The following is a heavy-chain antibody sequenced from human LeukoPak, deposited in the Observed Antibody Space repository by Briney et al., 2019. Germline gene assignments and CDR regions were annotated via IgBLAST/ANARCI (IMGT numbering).Heavy chain of an antibody. Sequence: GGSLRLSCAASGFTVSSNYMSWVRQAPGKGLEWVSVIYSGGSTHYADSVKGRFTISRDNSKNTLYLQMNSLRAEDTAVYYCAKESYDFWSGLGVFDYWGQGTLVTVSS. CDR2: IYSGGST. CDR1: GFTVSSNY. CDR3: AKESYDFWSGLGVFDY. V-gene: IGHV3-66*01. J-gene: IGHJ4*02. D-gene: IGHD3-3*01.